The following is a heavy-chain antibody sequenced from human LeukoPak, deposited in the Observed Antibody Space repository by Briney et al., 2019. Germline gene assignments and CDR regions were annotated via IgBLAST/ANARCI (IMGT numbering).Heavy chain of an antibody. CDR3: AREYCSGGSCYSYYYYNYMDV. CDR1: GGSFSGYY. Sequence: SETLSLTCAVYGGSFSGYYWSWIRQPPGKGLEWIGEINHSGSTNYNPSLKSRVTISVDTSKNQFSLKLSSVTAADTAVYYCAREYCSGGSCYSYYYYNYMDVWGKGTTVTVSS. D-gene: IGHD2-15*01. CDR2: INHSGST. J-gene: IGHJ6*03. V-gene: IGHV4-34*01.